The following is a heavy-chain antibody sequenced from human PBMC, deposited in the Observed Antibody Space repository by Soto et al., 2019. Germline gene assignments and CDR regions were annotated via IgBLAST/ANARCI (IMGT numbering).Heavy chain of an antibody. CDR3: GRGVYCSSTSCYWGMDV. D-gene: IGHD2-2*01. Sequence: SETLSLTCTVSGGSISSYYWSWIRQPPGKGLEWIGYIYYSGSTNYNPSLKSRVTISVDTSKNQFSLKLSSMTAADTAVYYCGRGVYCSSTSCYWGMDVWGQGTTVTVSS. CDR2: IYYSGST. V-gene: IGHV4-59*12. CDR1: GGSISSYY. J-gene: IGHJ6*02.